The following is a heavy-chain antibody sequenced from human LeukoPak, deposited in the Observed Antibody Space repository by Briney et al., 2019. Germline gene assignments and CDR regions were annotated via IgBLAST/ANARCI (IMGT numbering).Heavy chain of an antibody. Sequence: PGGSLRLSCAASGFTFSSYWMHWVRQASGKGLVWVSRINSDGSSTSYADSVKGRFTISRDNAKNTLYLQMNSLRAEDTAVYYCARGIMITFGGSLDYWGQGTLVTVSS. CDR1: GFTFSSYW. CDR2: INSDGSST. D-gene: IGHD3-16*01. J-gene: IGHJ4*02. CDR3: ARGIMITFGGSLDY. V-gene: IGHV3-74*01.